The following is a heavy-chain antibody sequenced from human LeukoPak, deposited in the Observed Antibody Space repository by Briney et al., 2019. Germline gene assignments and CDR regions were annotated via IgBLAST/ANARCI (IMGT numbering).Heavy chain of an antibody. CDR2: IKQDGSEE. V-gene: IGHV3-7*01. J-gene: IGHJ4*02. D-gene: IGHD1-26*01. CDR1: GFTFSSYW. CDR3: ARGSSAGASLRHDY. Sequence: PGGSLRLSCAASGFTFSSYWMSWVRQAPGKGRGGLANIKQDGSEENFVDSVKGRFTISRDNAKKSLYLQMNSLRAEDTAVYYCARGSSAGASLRHDYWGQGTLVTVSS.